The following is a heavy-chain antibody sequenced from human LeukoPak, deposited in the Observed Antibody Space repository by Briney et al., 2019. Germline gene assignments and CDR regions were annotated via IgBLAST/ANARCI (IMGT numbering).Heavy chain of an antibody. CDR1: GFTFRTYW. CDR2: IKKEGSEK. J-gene: IGHJ4*02. CDR3: ARGKWLELMSYLDY. Sequence: GGSLRLSCAPSGFTFRTYWITWVRQAPGKGGEWVAHIKKEGSEKYYVHSVKGRFIICRDNAKNSLYLEVNSLRAEDTAVYYCARGKWLELMSYLDYWGQGTLVTVSS. V-gene: IGHV3-7*04. D-gene: IGHD6-19*01.